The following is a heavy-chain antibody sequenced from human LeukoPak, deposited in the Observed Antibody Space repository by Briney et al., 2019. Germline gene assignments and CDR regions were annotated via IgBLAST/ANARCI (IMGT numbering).Heavy chain of an antibody. Sequence: ASVKVSCKASGYTFTSYGISWVRQAPGQGLEWMGIITPSGGSTNYAQKFQGRVTMTRDTSTTTVYMELSSLRSEDTAVYYCARVEMATINGMDVWGQGTTVTVSS. D-gene: IGHD5-24*01. CDR3: ARVEMATINGMDV. V-gene: IGHV1-46*01. J-gene: IGHJ6*02. CDR1: GYTFTSYG. CDR2: ITPSGGST.